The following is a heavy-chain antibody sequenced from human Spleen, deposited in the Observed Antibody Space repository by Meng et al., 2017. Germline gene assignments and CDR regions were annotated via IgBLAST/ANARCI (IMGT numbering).Heavy chain of an antibody. J-gene: IGHJ4*02. Sequence: GESLKISCAASGFTFDDYTMHWVRQAPGKGLEWVSLISWDGGSTYYADSVKGRFTISRDNSKNSLYLQMNSLRAEDTAVYFCANRVWGSYRFPEEDYWGQGTLVTVSS. CDR1: GFTFDDYT. D-gene: IGHD3-16*02. CDR3: ANRVWGSYRFPEEDY. CDR2: ISWDGGST. V-gene: IGHV3-43*01.